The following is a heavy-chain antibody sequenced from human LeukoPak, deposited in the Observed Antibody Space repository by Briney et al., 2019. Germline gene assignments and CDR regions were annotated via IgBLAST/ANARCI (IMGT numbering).Heavy chain of an antibody. CDR1: GFTFSRYW. D-gene: IGHD5-18*01. J-gene: IGHJ4*02. CDR2: INTDGSST. CDR3: ASDTVDTALGIDY. Sequence: GGSLRLSCAASGFTFSRYWMHWVRQAPGKGLVWVSRINTDGSSTNYADSVKGRFTISRDNAKNTLYLQVNSLRAEDTAVYYCASDTVDTALGIDYWGQGTLVTVSS. V-gene: IGHV3-74*01.